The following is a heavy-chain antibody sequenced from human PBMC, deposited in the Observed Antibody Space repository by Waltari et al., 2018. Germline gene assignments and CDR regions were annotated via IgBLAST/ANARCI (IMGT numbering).Heavy chain of an antibody. CDR3: AKAYTKGWYDFDS. V-gene: IGHV3-23*01. CDR2: IHYKAHNT. CDR1: GFTFSSCA. D-gene: IGHD6-19*01. J-gene: IGHJ4*02. Sequence: EVQLLESGGDLVQPGGSLRLSCAASGFTFSSCAMSWVRQTPGKGREWVSTIHYKAHNTSDADSVKGRFTISRDNSKNTVYLQMNTLRAEDTALYYCAKAYTKGWYDFDSWGQGTLVTVSS.